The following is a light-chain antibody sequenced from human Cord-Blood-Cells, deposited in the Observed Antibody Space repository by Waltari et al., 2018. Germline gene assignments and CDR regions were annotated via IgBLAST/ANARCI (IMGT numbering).Light chain of an antibody. V-gene: IGKV1-8*01. CDR2: AAY. CDR1: QGISSY. CDR3: QQYYSYPPWT. J-gene: IGKJ1*01. Sequence: AIRMTQSPSSLSASTGDRVTITCRASQGISSYLAWYQQKPGKAPKLLIYAAYTFPPGVPSRFSGSGSGTDFTLTSSCLQSEYFATYYCQQYYSYPPWTFGQGTKVEIK.